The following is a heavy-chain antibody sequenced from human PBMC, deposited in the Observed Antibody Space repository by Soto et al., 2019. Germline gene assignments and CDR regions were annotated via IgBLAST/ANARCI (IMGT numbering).Heavy chain of an antibody. D-gene: IGHD1-26*01. J-gene: IGHJ4*02. CDR3: ASLSRGVGGATDFFDF. CDR1: GGSFSGYY. Sequence: SETLSLTCAVYGGSFSGYYRSWIRQPPGKGLEWIGEINHSGSTNYNPSLKSRVTISVDTSKNQFSLKLSSVTAADTAVYYCASLSRGVGGATDFFDFRRQGTLVTVS. V-gene: IGHV4-34*01. CDR2: INHSGST.